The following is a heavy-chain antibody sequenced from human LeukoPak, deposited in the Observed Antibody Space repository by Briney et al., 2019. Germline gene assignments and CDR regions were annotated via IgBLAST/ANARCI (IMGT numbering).Heavy chain of an antibody. J-gene: IGHJ4*02. CDR2: IIGSGGST. D-gene: IGHD3-22*01. CDR1: GFTFSSYA. CDR3: AKSKTYYYDSSGYFDY. Sequence: PGGSLRLSCAASGFTFSSYAMSWVRQAPGKGLEWVSAIIGSGGSTYYADSVKGRFTISRDNSKNTLYLQMNSLRAEDTAVYYCAKSKTYYYDSSGYFDYWGQGTLVTVSS. V-gene: IGHV3-23*01.